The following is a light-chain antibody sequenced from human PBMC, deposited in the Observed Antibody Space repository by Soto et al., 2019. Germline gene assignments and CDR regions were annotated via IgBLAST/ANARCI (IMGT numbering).Light chain of an antibody. Sequence: DIQMTQYPSTLSASVGDRVTITCRASQSISSWLAWYQQKPGKAPKLLIYDASSLASGVPSRFSGSGSGTEFTLTISSLQPDDFATYYCQQYNSYPWTFGQGTKVEIK. J-gene: IGKJ1*01. CDR2: DAS. CDR1: QSISSW. CDR3: QQYNSYPWT. V-gene: IGKV1-5*01.